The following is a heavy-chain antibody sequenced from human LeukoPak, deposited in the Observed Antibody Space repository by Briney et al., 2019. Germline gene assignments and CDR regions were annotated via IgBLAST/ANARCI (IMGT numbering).Heavy chain of an antibody. CDR1: GYTFTSYY. D-gene: IGHD3-3*01. Sequence: ASVKVSCKASGYTFTSYYMHWVRQAPGQGLEWMGIINPSGGSTSYAQKFQGRVTITADKSTSTAYMELRSLRSDDTAVYYCARDRVLRFLEWRDAFDIWGQGTMVIVSS. CDR3: ARDRVLRFLEWRDAFDI. J-gene: IGHJ3*02. CDR2: INPSGGST. V-gene: IGHV1-46*01.